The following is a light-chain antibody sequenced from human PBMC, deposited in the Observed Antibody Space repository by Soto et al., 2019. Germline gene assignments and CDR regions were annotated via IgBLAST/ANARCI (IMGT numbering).Light chain of an antibody. CDR1: QSVSSN. J-gene: IGKJ2*01. CDR3: QQYNNWPPIT. V-gene: IGKV3-15*01. CDR2: VAS. Sequence: EIVMTQSPAPLAVSPGQRATLSCSASQSVSSNLAWSQQKPGQAPSLLIYVASTRATGIPARFSGSGSATEYTLAISSLQSEDFAVYCCQQYNNWPPITCGRGTKLEIK.